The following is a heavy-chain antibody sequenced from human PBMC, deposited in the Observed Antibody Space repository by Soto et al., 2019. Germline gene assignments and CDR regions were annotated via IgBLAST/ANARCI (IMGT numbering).Heavy chain of an antibody. J-gene: IGHJ4*02. CDR2: ISRSGGST. CDR1: GFTFNNYA. V-gene: IGHV3-23*01. CDR3: AKESIAMTVLVVTTPGY. D-gene: IGHD3-22*01. Sequence: PVGSLRLSCAASGFTFNNYAMTWVRQAPGKGLEWVSGISRSGGSTYYADSVKGRFTISRDNSKNTLYLQMNSLRVEDTAVYYCAKESIAMTVLVVTTPGYWGQGALVTVSS.